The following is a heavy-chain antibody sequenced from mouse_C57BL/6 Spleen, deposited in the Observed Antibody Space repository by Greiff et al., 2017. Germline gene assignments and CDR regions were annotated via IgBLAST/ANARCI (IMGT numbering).Heavy chain of an antibody. CDR2: IYPSDSET. V-gene: IGHV1-61*01. J-gene: IGHJ3*01. D-gene: IGHD2-12*01. CDR3: ARSTQLAWFAY. Sequence: VKLQQPGAELVRPGSSVKLSCKASGYTFTSYWMDWVKQRPGQGLEWIGNIYPSDSETHYNQKFKDKATLTVDKSSSTAYMQLSSLTSEDSAVYYCARSTQLAWFAYWGQGTLVTVSA. CDR1: GYTFTSYW.